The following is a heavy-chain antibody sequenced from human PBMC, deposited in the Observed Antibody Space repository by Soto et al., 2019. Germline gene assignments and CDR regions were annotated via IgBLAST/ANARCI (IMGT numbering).Heavy chain of an antibody. CDR2: IWYDGSNK. V-gene: IGHV3-33*01. Sequence: QVQLVESGGGVVQPGRSLRLSCAASGFTFSSYGMHWVRQAPGKGLEWVAVIWYDGSNKYYADSVKGRFTISRDNSKNTLYLQMNILRDKDTAVYYCARDPRDIVVVPAAMRHVDYYYYGMDVWGQGTTVTVSS. D-gene: IGHD2-2*01. CDR3: ARDPRDIVVVPAAMRHVDYYYYGMDV. CDR1: GFTFSSYG. J-gene: IGHJ6*02.